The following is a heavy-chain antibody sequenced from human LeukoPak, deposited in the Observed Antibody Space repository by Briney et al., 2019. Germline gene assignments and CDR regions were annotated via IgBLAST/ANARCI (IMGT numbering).Heavy chain of an antibody. Sequence: PSETLSLTCAVSGYSLGKNYYWGGIRQPPGKGLEWIGRIYGTGSTSYNPSLMNRVTMSVDTSKNHFSLKLTSVTAADTAVYYCARYDSRGSASTRFDYRGQGILVTISS. CDR3: ARYDSRGSASTRFDY. D-gene: IGHD3-16*01. J-gene: IGHJ4*02. CDR2: IYGTGST. CDR1: GYSLGKNYY. V-gene: IGHV4-38-2*01.